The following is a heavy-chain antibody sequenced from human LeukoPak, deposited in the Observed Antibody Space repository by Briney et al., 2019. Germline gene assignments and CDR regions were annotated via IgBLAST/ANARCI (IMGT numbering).Heavy chain of an antibody. CDR3: AGVGYSSSWYYQVVFDY. V-gene: IGHV4-34*01. CDR2: INHSGST. CDR1: GGSFSGYY. D-gene: IGHD6-13*01. Sequence: SETLSLTCAVYGGSFSGYYWSWIRQPPGKGLEWIGEINHSGSTNYNPSLKSRVTISVDTSKNQFSLKLSSVTAADTAVYYCAGVGYSSSWYYQVVFDYWGQGTLVTVSS. J-gene: IGHJ4*02.